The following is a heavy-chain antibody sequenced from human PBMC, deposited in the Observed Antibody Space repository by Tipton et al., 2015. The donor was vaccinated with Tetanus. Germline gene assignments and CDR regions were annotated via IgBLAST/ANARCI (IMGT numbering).Heavy chain of an antibody. D-gene: IGHD4-23*01. V-gene: IGHV3-23*01. J-gene: IGHJ3*01. CDR1: GFNFRNNA. CDR2: LTGSGGTT. Sequence: SLRLSCVASGFNFRNNAMSWVRQAPGEGLEWVSGLTGSGGTTYYADSVSGRFTISRDNSKNTLFLQMNDLSAEDTAVYYCAKGATGASHGGPDAFDVWGQGTMVTVSS. CDR3: AKGATGASHGGPDAFDV.